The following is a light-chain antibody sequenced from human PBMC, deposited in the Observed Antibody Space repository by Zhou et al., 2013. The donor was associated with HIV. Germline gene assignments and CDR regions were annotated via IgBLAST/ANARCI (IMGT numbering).Light chain of an antibody. J-gene: IGKJ1*01. CDR1: QSIGTC. Sequence: DIQMTQSPSTLSASVGDRVTITCRASQSIGTCLAWYQQKPGKAPKLLIYKASSLESGVPSRFSGSGSGTEFTLTISSLQPDDFATYYCQQYNIGRFGQGTKVEIK. CDR2: KAS. CDR3: QQYNIGR. V-gene: IGKV1-5*03.